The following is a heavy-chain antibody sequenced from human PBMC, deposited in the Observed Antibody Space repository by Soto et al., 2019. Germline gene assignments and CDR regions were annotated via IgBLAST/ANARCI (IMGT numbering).Heavy chain of an antibody. V-gene: IGHV4-34*01. CDR2: INHSGSI. D-gene: IGHD6-19*01. CDR3: ASRANSSGGYFDY. CDR1: GGSFSGYY. Sequence: QVQLQQWGAGLLKPSETLSLTCAVYGGSFSGYYWSCIRQPPGKGLEWIGEINHSGSINYNPSLKSRVTISVDTSKNQFSLKLSSVTAADTAVYYCASRANSSGGYFDYWGQGTLVTVSS. J-gene: IGHJ4*02.